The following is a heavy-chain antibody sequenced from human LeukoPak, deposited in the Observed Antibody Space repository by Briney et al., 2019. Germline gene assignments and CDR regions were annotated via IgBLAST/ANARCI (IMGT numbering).Heavy chain of an antibody. Sequence: ASVKVSCKASGYTFTGYYMHWVRQAPGQGLEWMGWINPNSGGTNYAQKFQGWVTMTRDTSISTAYMELSRLRSDDTAVYYCAIYLEWSSYYYYGMDVWGQGTTVTVSS. D-gene: IGHD3-3*01. J-gene: IGHJ6*02. CDR1: GYTFTGYY. CDR3: AIYLEWSSYYYYGMDV. CDR2: INPNSGGT. V-gene: IGHV1-2*04.